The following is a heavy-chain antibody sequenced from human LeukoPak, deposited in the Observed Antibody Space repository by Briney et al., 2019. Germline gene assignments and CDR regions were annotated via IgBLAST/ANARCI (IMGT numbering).Heavy chain of an antibody. CDR1: GYTLTELS. CDR3: ATVPANYYDSSGYSTSLDY. CDR2: FDREDGET. V-gene: IGHV1-24*01. J-gene: IGHJ4*02. D-gene: IGHD3-22*01. Sequence: GASVTVSCTVSGYTLTELSMHWVRQAPGKGLEWMGGFDREDGETIYAQKFQGRVTMTEDTSTDTAYMELSSLRSEDTAVYYCATVPANYYDSSGYSTSLDYWGQGTLVTVSS.